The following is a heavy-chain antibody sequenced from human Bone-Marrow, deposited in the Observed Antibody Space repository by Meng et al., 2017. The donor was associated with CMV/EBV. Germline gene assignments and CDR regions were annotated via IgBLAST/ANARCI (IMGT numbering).Heavy chain of an antibody. J-gene: IGHJ5*02. CDR3: ARVGDFWSGYYTDHWFDP. CDR2: IYYSGST. CDR1: ISSSSYY. V-gene: IGHV4-39*07. D-gene: IGHD3-3*01. Sequence: ISSSSYYWGWIRQPPGKGLEWIGSIYYSGSTYYNPSLKSRVTISVDTSKNQFSLKLSSVTAADTAVYYCARVGDFWSGYYTDHWFDPWGQGTLVTVSS.